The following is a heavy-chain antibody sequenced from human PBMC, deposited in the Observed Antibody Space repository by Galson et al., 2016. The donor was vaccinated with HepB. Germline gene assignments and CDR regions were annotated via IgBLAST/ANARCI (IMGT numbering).Heavy chain of an antibody. J-gene: IGHJ4*02. Sequence: SLRLYCAASGFTFNSYWMHWVRQAPGKGLVWVSRINTDGSRTSYGDSVKGRFTISRENAKNTRYLQMNRLRPEDTAVYYCARDDYYCDVNGYYGLGYWGQGTLVTVSS. V-gene: IGHV3-74*01. CDR2: INTDGSRT. CDR1: GFTFNSYW. D-gene: IGHD3-22*01. CDR3: ARDDYYCDVNGYYGLGY.